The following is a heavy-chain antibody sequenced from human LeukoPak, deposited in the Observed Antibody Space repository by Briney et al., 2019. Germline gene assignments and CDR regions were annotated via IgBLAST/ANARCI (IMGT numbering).Heavy chain of an antibody. CDR1: GFTFNNAW. CDR2: IKSKTDGGTT. J-gene: IGHJ6*03. V-gene: IGHV3-15*01. Sequence: GGSLRLSCAASGFTFNNAWMSWVRQAPGKGLEWVGRIKSKTDGGTTDYAAPVKGRFTISRDDSKNTLYLQMNSLKTEDTAVYYCTTPQPYVYSSSWSYYYYYYYMDVWGKGTTVTVSS. CDR3: TTPQPYVYSSSWSYYYYYYYMDV. D-gene: IGHD6-13*01.